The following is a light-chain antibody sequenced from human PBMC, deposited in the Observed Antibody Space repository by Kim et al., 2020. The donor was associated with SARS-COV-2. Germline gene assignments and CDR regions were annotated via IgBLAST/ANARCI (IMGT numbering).Light chain of an antibody. CDR3: SSYTSSSTVV. J-gene: IGLJ2*01. CDR2: DVS. Sequence: GQSMPIYCAGTRSDVGGYNYVSWYQQHPGKAPKLMIYDVSNRPSGVSNRFSGSKSGNTASLTISGLQAEDEADYYCSSYTSSSTVVFGGGTQLTVL. CDR1: RSDVGGYNY. V-gene: IGLV2-14*03.